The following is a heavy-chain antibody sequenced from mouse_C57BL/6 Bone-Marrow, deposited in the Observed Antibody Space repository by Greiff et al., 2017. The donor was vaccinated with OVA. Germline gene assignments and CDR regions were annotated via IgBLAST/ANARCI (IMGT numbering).Heavy chain of an antibody. CDR1: GYTFTSYT. CDR2: INPSSGYT. Sequence: VLLVESGAELARPGASVKMSCKASGYTFTSYTMHWVKQRPGQGLEWIGYINPSSGYTKYNQKFKDKATLTADKSSSTAYMQLSSLTSEDSAVYYCARWMVGFAYWGQGTLVTVSA. V-gene: IGHV1-4*01. CDR3: ARWMVGFAY. J-gene: IGHJ3*01. D-gene: IGHD1-1*02.